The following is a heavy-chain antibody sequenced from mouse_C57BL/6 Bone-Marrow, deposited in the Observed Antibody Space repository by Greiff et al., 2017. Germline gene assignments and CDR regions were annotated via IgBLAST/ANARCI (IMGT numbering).Heavy chain of an antibody. D-gene: IGHD1-1*01. J-gene: IGHJ1*03. CDR1: GFTFNTYA. CDR2: IRSKSSNYAT. V-gene: IGHV10-3*01. Sequence: EVHLVESGGGLVQPKGSLKLSCAASGFTFNTYAMHWVRQAPGKGLEWVARIRSKSSNYATYYADSVKDRFTISRDDSQSMLYLQMNNLKTEDTAMYYCVREAITTVVATDWYFDVWGTGTTVTVSS. CDR3: VREAITTVVATDWYFDV.